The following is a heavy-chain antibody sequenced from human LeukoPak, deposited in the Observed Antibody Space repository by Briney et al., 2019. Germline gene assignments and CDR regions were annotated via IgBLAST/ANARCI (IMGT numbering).Heavy chain of an antibody. CDR1: GFTFSSYT. Sequence: PGGSLRLSRAASGFTFSSYTMNWLRQAPGKGLEWVSFISTSAGTIYYADSVKGRFTISRDNAKNSLYLQMNGLRDEDTAVYYCARGAGSGSWLVDYWGQGTLVTVSS. CDR2: ISTSAGTI. D-gene: IGHD6-13*01. V-gene: IGHV3-48*02. CDR3: ARGAGSGSWLVDY. J-gene: IGHJ4*02.